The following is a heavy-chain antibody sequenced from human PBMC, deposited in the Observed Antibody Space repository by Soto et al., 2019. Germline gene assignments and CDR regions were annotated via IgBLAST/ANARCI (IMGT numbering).Heavy chain of an antibody. D-gene: IGHD2-15*01. CDR3: ARGQEVGAHFFDS. Sequence: GGSLRLSCGASGFTFSKFDMHWVRQPTGKGLEWVSTIGISGDTYYAVSVKGRFATSRDNAKNSLSLQMNSLRAGDTALYFCARGQEVGAHFFDSWGQGTQVTVSS. CDR2: IGISGDT. V-gene: IGHV3-13*04. CDR1: GFTFSKFD. J-gene: IGHJ4*02.